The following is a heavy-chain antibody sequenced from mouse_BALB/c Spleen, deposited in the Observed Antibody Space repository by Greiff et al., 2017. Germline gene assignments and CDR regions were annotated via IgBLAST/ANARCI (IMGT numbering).Heavy chain of an antibody. CDR3: ARGSPIHYYGSGAMDY. Sequence: EVHLVESGGGLVQPGGSLKLSCAASGFTFSSYGMSWVRQTPDKRLELVATINSNGGSTYYPDSVKGRFTISRDNAKNTLYLQMSSLKSEDTAMYYCARGSPIHYYGSGAMDYWGQGSSVTVSS. CDR1: GFTFSSYG. D-gene: IGHD1-2*01. CDR2: INSNGGST. V-gene: IGHV5-6-3*01. J-gene: IGHJ4*01.